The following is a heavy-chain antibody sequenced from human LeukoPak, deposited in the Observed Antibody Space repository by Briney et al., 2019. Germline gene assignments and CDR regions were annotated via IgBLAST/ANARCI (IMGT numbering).Heavy chain of an antibody. CDR1: GFTVSSNY. Sequence: GGSLRLSCAASGFTVSSNYMNWVRQAPGKGLEWVSLINSGGSTNYADSVKGRYTISRDNSKNTVYLQMSSLRVEDTAVYYCARGLFLSGYLDAFDLWGQGAVVTVSS. CDR2: INSGGST. CDR3: ARGLFLSGYLDAFDL. D-gene: IGHD3-22*01. V-gene: IGHV3-53*01. J-gene: IGHJ3*01.